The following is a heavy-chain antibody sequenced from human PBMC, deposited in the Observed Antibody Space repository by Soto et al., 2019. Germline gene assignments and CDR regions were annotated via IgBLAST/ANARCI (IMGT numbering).Heavy chain of an antibody. J-gene: IGHJ5*02. CDR3: ARGINFITMVRDNWFDP. CDR2: INHSGST. Sequence: PSETLSLTCAVYGGSFSGYYWSWIRQPPGKGLEWIGEINHSGSTNYNPSLKSRVTISVDTSKNQFSLKLSSVTAADTAVYYCARGINFITMVRDNWFDPWGKGSLVTISS. D-gene: IGHD3-10*01. V-gene: IGHV4-34*01. CDR1: GGSFSGYY.